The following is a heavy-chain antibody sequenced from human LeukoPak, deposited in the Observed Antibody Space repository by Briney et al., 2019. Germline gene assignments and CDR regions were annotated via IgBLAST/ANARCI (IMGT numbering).Heavy chain of an antibody. J-gene: IGHJ5*02. V-gene: IGHV4-59*01. D-gene: IGHD3-16*01. CDR2: IYYSGST. CDR1: GGSISSYY. Sequence: SETLSLTCTVSGGSISSYYWSWIRQPPGKGLEWIGYIYYSGSTNYNPSLKSRVTISVDMSKNQFSLKLCSVTAADTAVYYCAREGDSQGSLDPWGQGTLVTVSS. CDR3: AREGDSQGSLDP.